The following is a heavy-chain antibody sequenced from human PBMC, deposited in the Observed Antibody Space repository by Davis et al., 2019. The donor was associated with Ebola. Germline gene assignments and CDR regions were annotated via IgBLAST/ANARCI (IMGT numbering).Heavy chain of an antibody. V-gene: IGHV3-7*01. Sequence: GESLKISCAASGFTFSSYWMSFVRQAPGKGLEWVANIKQDGSQKYYADSVKGRFTISRDNAKNSLYLQMNSLRAEDTAVYYCARDQRITIFGVVGYYYGMDVWGQGTTVTVSS. CDR2: IKQDGSQK. D-gene: IGHD3-3*01. CDR1: GFTFSSYW. J-gene: IGHJ6*02. CDR3: ARDQRITIFGVVGYYYGMDV.